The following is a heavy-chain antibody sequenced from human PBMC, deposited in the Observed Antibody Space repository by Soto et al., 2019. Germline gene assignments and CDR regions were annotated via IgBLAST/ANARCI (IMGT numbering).Heavy chain of an antibody. CDR3: ARDGRSWGYYYYYGMDV. Sequence: PGGSLRLSCAASGFTFSSYAMHWVRQAPGKGLEWVAVISYDGSNKYYADSVKGRFTISRDNSKNTLYLQMNSLRAEDTAVYYCARDGRSWGYYYYYGMDVWGQGTTVTVSS. CDR2: ISYDGSNK. J-gene: IGHJ6*02. D-gene: IGHD6-13*01. V-gene: IGHV3-30-3*01. CDR1: GFTFSSYA.